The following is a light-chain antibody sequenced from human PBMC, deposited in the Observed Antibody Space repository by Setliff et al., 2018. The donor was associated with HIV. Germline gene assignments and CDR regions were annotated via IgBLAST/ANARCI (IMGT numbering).Light chain of an antibody. CDR1: NIGSKS. CDR3: QVWDSSSDHHV. V-gene: IGLV3-21*03. J-gene: IGLJ1*01. CDR2: DNG. Sequence: SYELTQPPSVSVAPGKTARITCGGNNIGSKSVHWYQQKPGQAPVLVVYDNGDRPSGIPERFSDSNSGNTATLTISRVEAGDEADYYCQVWDSSSDHHVFGTGTKVTVL.